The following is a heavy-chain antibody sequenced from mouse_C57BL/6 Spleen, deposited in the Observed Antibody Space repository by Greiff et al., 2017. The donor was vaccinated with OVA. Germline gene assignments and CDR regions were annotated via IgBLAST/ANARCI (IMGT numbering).Heavy chain of an antibody. CDR1: GFSLTSYG. CDR2: IWRGGGT. Sequence: QVQLKQSGPGLVQPSQSLSITCTVSGFSLTSYGVHWVRQSPGKGLEWLGVIWRGGGTDYTAAVMSRLSITKDNSKSQVFFKMNSLQAEYTAIYYCAKNRVYYSNYRYYSMDYWGQGTSVTVSS. J-gene: IGHJ4*01. CDR3: AKNRVYYSNYRYYSMDY. D-gene: IGHD2-5*01. V-gene: IGHV2-5*01.